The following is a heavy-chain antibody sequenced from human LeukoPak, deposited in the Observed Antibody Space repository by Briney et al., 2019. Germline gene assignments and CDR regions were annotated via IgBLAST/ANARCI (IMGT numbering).Heavy chain of an antibody. D-gene: IGHD6-13*01. J-gene: IGHJ4*02. V-gene: IGHV3-30*19. CDR1: GFTFSSYG. CDR3: ARESAVVEYSSSWALDY. CDR2: IWYDGSNK. Sequence: GGSLRLSCAASGFTFSSYGMHWVRQAPGKGLEWVAVIWYDGSNKYYADSVKGRFTISRDNSKNTLYLQMNSLRAEDAAVYYCARESAVVEYSSSWALDYWGQGTLVTVSS.